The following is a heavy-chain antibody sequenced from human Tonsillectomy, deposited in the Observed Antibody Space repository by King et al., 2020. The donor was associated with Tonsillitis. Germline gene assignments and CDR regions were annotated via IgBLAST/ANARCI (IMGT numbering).Heavy chain of an antibody. CDR3: AREWINEVATIGNFYGMDV. Sequence: EVQLVESGGGLVKPGGSLRLSCAASGFTFSSFSMNWVRQAPGKGLEWVSSISSSSSYIYYADSVKGRFTISRDNAKNSLYLQMNSLRAEDTAVYYCAREWINEVATIGNFYGMDVWGQGTTVTVSS. CDR2: ISSSSSYI. J-gene: IGHJ6*02. CDR1: GFTFSSFS. D-gene: IGHD5-12*01. V-gene: IGHV3-21*06.